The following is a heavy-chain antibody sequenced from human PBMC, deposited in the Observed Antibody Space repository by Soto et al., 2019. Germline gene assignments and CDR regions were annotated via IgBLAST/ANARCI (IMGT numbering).Heavy chain of an antibody. V-gene: IGHV2-5*02. Sequence: QITLKESGPTLVKPTQTLTLTCTFSGFSLSTRGVGVGWIRQPPGKALEWLAVIYWDDDKRYSPSLQSRLTITKDNSKNQLVLTMTNMDAVDTATYYCARKICIDYPTDYWGQGTLVTVSS. CDR3: ARKICIDYPTDY. J-gene: IGHJ4*02. CDR2: IYWDDDK. CDR1: GFSLSTRGVG. D-gene: IGHD4-17*01.